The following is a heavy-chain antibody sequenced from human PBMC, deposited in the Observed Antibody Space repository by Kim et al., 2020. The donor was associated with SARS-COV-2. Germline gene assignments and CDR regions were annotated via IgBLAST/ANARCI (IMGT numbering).Heavy chain of an antibody. CDR3: ASRGPRITRLLGPYAFDI. Sequence: GGSLRLSCAASGFTFSDYYMSWIRQAPGKGLEWVSYISSSGSTIYYADSVKGRFTISRDNAKNSLYLQMNSLRAEDTAVYYCASRGPRITRLLGPYAFDIWGQGTMVTVSS. CDR1: GFTFSDYY. CDR2: ISSSGSTI. D-gene: IGHD3-10*01. V-gene: IGHV3-11*01. J-gene: IGHJ3*02.